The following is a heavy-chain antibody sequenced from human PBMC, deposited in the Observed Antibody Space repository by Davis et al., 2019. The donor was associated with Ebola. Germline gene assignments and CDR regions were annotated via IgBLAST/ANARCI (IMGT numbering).Heavy chain of an antibody. CDR3: ARDPERRNYRRGWFDP. CDR2: ISSSSSYI. Sequence: GESLKISCAASGFTFSSYSMNWVRQAPGKGLEWVSSISSSSSYIYYADSVKGRFTISRDNAKNSLYLQMNSLRAEDTAVYYCARDPERRNYRRGWFDPWGQGTLVTVSS. V-gene: IGHV3-21*01. J-gene: IGHJ5*02. D-gene: IGHD1-7*01. CDR1: GFTFSSYS.